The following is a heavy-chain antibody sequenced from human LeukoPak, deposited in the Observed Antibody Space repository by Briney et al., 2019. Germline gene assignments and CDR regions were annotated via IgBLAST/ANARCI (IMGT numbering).Heavy chain of an antibody. CDR3: ARDINSGWSFDY. J-gene: IGHJ4*02. D-gene: IGHD6-19*01. CDR1: GFTFSSYG. CDR2: IWYDGSNK. V-gene: IGHV3-33*01. Sequence: GGSLRLSCAASGFTFSSYGMHWVRQAPGKGLEWVAVIWYDGSNKYYADSLKGRFTISRDNSKNTLYLQMNSLRAEDTAVYYCARDINSGWSFDYWGQGTLVTVSS.